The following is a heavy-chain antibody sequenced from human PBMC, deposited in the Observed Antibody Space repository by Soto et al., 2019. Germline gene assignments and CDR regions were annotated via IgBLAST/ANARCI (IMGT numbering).Heavy chain of an antibody. CDR1: GGSSTNHF. Sequence: QVQLQESGPGLVKPSETLSLTCTVSGGSSTNHFWSWIRQSPGQGLVWIGFIYSYSGSTSYNPSLQMRVPISVDTSKSQFSLKLSSVTAADTALYYCAIMSGDPVLSFDYWGQGTLVTVSS. CDR3: AIMSGDPVLSFDY. V-gene: IGHV4-59*11. J-gene: IGHJ4*02. CDR2: IYSYSGST. D-gene: IGHD3-10*01.